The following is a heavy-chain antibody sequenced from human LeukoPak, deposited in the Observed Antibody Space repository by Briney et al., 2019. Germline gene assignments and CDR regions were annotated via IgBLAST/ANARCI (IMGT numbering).Heavy chain of an antibody. CDR3: AREGSSASTSFYYFMDV. D-gene: IGHD3-10*01. CDR2: MYTSGAT. V-gene: IGHV4-4*07. J-gene: IGHJ6*03. CDR1: GDSISNYY. Sequence: SETLSLTCTVSGDSISNYYWSWIRQPAGKGLEWIGRMYTSGATNYNPSLKSRVIMSVDTSKIQLSLRLTSVTAADRGVYYCAREGSSASTSFYYFMDVWGKGTPVTVSS.